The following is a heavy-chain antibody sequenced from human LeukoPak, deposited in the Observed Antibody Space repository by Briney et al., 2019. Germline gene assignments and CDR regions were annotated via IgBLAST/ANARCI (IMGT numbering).Heavy chain of an antibody. CDR2: ISGSGGST. J-gene: IGHJ4*02. Sequence: GGSLRLSCAASGFTFSSYAMSWVRQAPGKGLEWVSAISGSGGSTYYADSVKGRFTISRDNSKNTLYLQLNSLRAEDTAVYYCAKVGSMGFGELALDYWGQGTLVTVSS. CDR1: GFTFSSYA. D-gene: IGHD3-10*01. V-gene: IGHV3-23*01. CDR3: AKVGSMGFGELALDY.